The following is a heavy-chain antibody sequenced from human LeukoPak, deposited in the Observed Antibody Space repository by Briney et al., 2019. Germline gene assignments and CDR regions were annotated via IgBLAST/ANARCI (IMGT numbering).Heavy chain of an antibody. D-gene: IGHD6-19*01. Sequence: SETLSLTCAVYGGSFSGYYWSWIRQPAGKGLEWIGRISSSGSTNYNPSLKSRVTISVDTSKNQFSLKLSSVTAADTAVYYCARGDPYSSGYWFDPWGQGTLVTVSS. CDR2: ISSSGST. CDR1: GGSFSGYY. V-gene: IGHV4-59*10. CDR3: ARGDPYSSGYWFDP. J-gene: IGHJ5*02.